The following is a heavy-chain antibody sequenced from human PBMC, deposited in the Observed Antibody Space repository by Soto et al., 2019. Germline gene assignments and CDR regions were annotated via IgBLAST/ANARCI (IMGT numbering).Heavy chain of an antibody. CDR1: GYTFTSYG. CDR3: ARDLAVALIDY. CDR2: ISAYNGNT. Sequence: QVQLVQSGAEVKKPGASVKVSCKASGYTFTSYGISWVRQAPGQGLEWMGWISAYNGNTKYAQKLQGRVTMTTDTATSTAYMELRSRRSEDTAVYYGARDLAVALIDYWGQGTLVTVSS. J-gene: IGHJ4*02. D-gene: IGHD6-19*01. V-gene: IGHV1-18*01.